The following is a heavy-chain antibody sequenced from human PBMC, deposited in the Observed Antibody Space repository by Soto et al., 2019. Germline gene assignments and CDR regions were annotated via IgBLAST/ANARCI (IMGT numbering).Heavy chain of an antibody. D-gene: IGHD1-20*01. J-gene: IGHJ5*02. V-gene: IGHV3-9*01. CDR1: GFTFDDYA. Sequence: EVQLVESGGGLVQPGQSLRLSCAASGFTFDDYAMFWVRQAPGKGLEWVSSISWNSGGIRYADSVKGRFTTSRDNAKKFLHLQMNSLRNEDTALYYCAKGQGVNSDDWLDPWGQGTLVTVSS. CDR2: ISWNSGGI. CDR3: AKGQGVNSDDWLDP.